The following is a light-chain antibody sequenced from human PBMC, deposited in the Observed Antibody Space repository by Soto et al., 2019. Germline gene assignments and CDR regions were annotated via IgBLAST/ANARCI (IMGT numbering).Light chain of an antibody. V-gene: IGKV3-20*01. Sequence: EIVMTQSPATLSVSPGERATLSCRASQSVSSYLAWYQQKPGQAPRLLIYGASSRATGIPDRFSGSGSGTDFTLTISRLEPEDFAVYYCQQYGSPITFGQGTRLEI. CDR2: GAS. J-gene: IGKJ5*01. CDR1: QSVSSY. CDR3: QQYGSPIT.